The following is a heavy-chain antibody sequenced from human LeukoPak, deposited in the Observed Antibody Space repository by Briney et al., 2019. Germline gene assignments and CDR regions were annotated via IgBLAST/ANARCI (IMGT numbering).Heavy chain of an antibody. J-gene: IGHJ4*02. V-gene: IGHV3-21*01. CDR1: GFTFSSYT. Sequence: PGGSLRLSCAASGFTFSSYTMNWVRQAPGKGLEWVSSISTSSNTIYYVDSVKGRFTISRDNPKNSLYLQMNSLRAEDTVVYYCARGPFTSGLFDYWGQGTLVTVSS. D-gene: IGHD6-19*01. CDR3: ARGPFTSGLFDY. CDR2: ISTSSNTI.